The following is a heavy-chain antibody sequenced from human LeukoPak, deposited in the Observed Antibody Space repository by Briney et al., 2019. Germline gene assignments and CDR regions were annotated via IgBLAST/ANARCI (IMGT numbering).Heavy chain of an antibody. D-gene: IGHD4-23*01. V-gene: IGHV3-23*01. CDR2: IIGSGGST. J-gene: IGHJ4*02. CDR1: GFTFSSYA. CDR3: AKGDDYGGIRERD. Sequence: GGSLRLSCAASGFTFSSYAMSWVRQAPGKGLEWVSGIIGSGGSTYYADSVKGRFTICRDNSKNTLFLQMNSLRAEDTAVYYCAKGDDYGGIRERDWGQGTLVTVSS.